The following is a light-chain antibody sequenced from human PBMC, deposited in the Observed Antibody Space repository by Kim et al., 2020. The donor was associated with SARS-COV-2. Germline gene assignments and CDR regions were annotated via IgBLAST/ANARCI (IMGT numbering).Light chain of an antibody. J-gene: IGLJ3*02. Sequence: QSVLTQPPSASGTPGQRVTISCSGSSSNIGSNTVNWYQQHPGTAPNLLIYSNNQRPSGGPDRFSGSTSGTSASLATSGLQSEDEADYYCAAWDDSLNGPVFGGGTQLTVL. CDR3: AAWDDSLNGPV. V-gene: IGLV1-44*01. CDR1: SSNIGSNT. CDR2: SNN.